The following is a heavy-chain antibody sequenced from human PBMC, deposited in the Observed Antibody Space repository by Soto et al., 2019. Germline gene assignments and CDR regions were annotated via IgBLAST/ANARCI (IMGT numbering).Heavy chain of an antibody. Sequence: GESLKISCAASGFTFDDYAMHWVRQAPGKGLEWVSLISWDGGSTYYADSVKGRFTISRDNSKNSLYLQMNSLRAEDTALYYCAKMLLGSGSNYYYGMDVWGQGTTVTVSS. CDR1: GFTFDDYA. J-gene: IGHJ6*02. V-gene: IGHV3-43D*03. D-gene: IGHD3-10*01. CDR2: ISWDGGST. CDR3: AKMLLGSGSNYYYGMDV.